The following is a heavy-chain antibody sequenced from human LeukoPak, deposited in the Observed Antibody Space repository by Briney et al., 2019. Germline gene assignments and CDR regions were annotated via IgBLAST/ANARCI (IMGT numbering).Heavy chain of an antibody. Sequence: PGGSLRLSCVGSGFSLGDNYMSWIRQAPGKGLEWISYISGSGATIFYADSVKGRFTISRDNIKNSLYLQMNSLRAEDTAVYYCAKGSQWLPPILDYWGQGTLVTVSS. D-gene: IGHD6-19*01. CDR3: AKGSQWLPPILDY. CDR1: GFSLGDNY. J-gene: IGHJ4*02. V-gene: IGHV3-11*01. CDR2: ISGSGATI.